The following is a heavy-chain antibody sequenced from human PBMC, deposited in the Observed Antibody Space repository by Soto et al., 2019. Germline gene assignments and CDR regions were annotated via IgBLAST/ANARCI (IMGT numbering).Heavy chain of an antibody. V-gene: IGHV3-33*01. CDR3: ARDIVVVPAAIYRYYYYGMDV. CDR2: IWYDGSNK. J-gene: IGHJ6*02. Sequence: QVQLVESGGGVVQPGRSLRLSCAASGFTFSSYGMHWVRQAPGKGLEWVAVIWYDGSNKYYADSVKGRFTISRDNSKNTLYLQMNSLRAEDTAVYYCARDIVVVPAAIYRYYYYGMDVWGQGTTVTVSS. D-gene: IGHD2-2*02. CDR1: GFTFSSYG.